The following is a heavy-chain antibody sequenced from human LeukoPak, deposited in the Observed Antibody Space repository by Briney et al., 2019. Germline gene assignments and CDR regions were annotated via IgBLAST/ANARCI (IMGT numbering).Heavy chain of an antibody. CDR1: GFTFSSYG. V-gene: IGHV3-30*18. CDR3: AKGYGSGIYSVDY. CDR2: ISYDGSNK. D-gene: IGHD3-10*01. J-gene: IGHJ4*02. Sequence: SGGSLRLSCAASGFTFSSYGLHWVRQAPGKGLEWVTFISYDGSNKYYADSVKGRFTISRDNSENTLYLQMNSLRVEDTAMYHCAKGYGSGIYSVDYWGQGTLVTVSS.